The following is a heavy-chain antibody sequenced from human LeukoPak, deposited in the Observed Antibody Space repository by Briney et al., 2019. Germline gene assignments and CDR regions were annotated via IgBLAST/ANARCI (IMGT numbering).Heavy chain of an antibody. V-gene: IGHV1-18*01. J-gene: IGHJ5*02. CDR1: GYTFSTYG. Sequence: ASVKVSCKTSGYTFSTYGLSWVRQAPGQGLEWMGWISGNSGKTHYAQKFQDRVTLTTDTSSTTAFLELRRLRSDDTAMYYCVRNAGSYFEFAPWGQGTLVTVSS. CDR3: VRNAGSYFEFAP. CDR2: ISGNSGKT. D-gene: IGHD1-26*01.